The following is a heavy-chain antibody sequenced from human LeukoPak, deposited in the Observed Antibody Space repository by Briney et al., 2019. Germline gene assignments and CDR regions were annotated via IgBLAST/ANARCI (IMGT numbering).Heavy chain of an antibody. V-gene: IGHV1-69*06. J-gene: IGHJ4*02. Sequence: ASVKVSCKASGYTFTSYGISWVRQAPGQGLEWMGGVIPIFSTANYAQKFQGRVTITADRSTSTAYMELSSLRSEDTAVYYCAKDSRTYYFGSGTFSLPKRPLGYFDYWGRGTLVTVSS. CDR2: VIPIFSTA. D-gene: IGHD3-10*01. CDR3: AKDSRTYYFGSGTFSLPKRPLGYFDY. CDR1: GYTFTSYG.